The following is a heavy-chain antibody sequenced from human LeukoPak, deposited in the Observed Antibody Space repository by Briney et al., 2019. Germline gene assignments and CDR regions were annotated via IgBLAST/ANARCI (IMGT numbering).Heavy chain of an antibody. CDR2: IYYSGST. J-gene: IGHJ1*01. CDR3: ARQRGPRISDFQH. CDR1: GGSISSCY. V-gene: IGHV4-59*08. Sequence: SETLSLTCTVSGGSISSCYWSWIRQPPGKGLEWIGYIYYSGSTNYNPSLKSRVTISVDTSKNQFSLKLSSVTAADTAVYYCARQRGPRISDFQHWGQGTLVTVSS. D-gene: IGHD1-14*01.